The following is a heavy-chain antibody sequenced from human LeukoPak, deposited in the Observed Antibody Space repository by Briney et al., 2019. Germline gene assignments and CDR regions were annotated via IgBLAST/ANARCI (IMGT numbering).Heavy chain of an antibody. V-gene: IGHV3-15*01. J-gene: IGHJ4*02. D-gene: IGHD6-13*01. CDR2: IKSKTDGGTT. CDR1: GFTFSNAW. Sequence: PGGSLRLSCAASGFTFSNAWMSWVRQAPGKGLEWVGRIKSKTDGGTTDYAAPVKGRFTISRDDSKDTLYLQMNSLKTEDTAVYYCTTGITSAGTNYWGQGTLVTVSS. CDR3: TTGITSAGTNY.